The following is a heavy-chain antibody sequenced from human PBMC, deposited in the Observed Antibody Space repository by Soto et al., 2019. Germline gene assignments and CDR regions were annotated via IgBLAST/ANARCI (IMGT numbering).Heavy chain of an antibody. D-gene: IGHD3-3*01. Sequence: EVQLLESGGGLVQTGGSLRLSCAASGFTFNNYPMSWFRQAPGKGLEGASLISGSGATTAYADSEGGRFTISRDNSRNTVYLHMSSLRAEDTAVYYCAKGATRFGVVINWGQGTLVTVSS. CDR1: GFTFNNYP. CDR3: AKGATRFGVVIN. V-gene: IGHV3-23*01. CDR2: ISGSGATT. J-gene: IGHJ4*02.